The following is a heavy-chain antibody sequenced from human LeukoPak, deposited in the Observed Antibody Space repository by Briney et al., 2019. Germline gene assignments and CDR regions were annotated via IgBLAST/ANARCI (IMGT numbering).Heavy chain of an antibody. Sequence: PGGSLRLSCAASGFTVRSNYMSWVRQAPGKGLEWVAVIYSGGSTYYADSVKGRFTISRDNSKNTLYLQMNSLRAEDTAVYYCARVAKERVGGVYYFDYWGQGTLVTVSS. J-gene: IGHJ4*02. CDR2: IYSGGST. CDR3: ARVAKERVGGVYYFDY. CDR1: GFTVRSNY. D-gene: IGHD1-1*01. V-gene: IGHV3-66*01.